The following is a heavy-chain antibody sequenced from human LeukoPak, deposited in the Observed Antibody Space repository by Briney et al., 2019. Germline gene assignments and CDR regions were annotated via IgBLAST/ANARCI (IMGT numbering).Heavy chain of an antibody. Sequence: ASVKVSCKTSGYTFTGYYIHWVRRAPGQGLEWMGRINPNSGGTNYAQKFQGRVTMTRDTSITTAYMELSRLRSDDTAVYYCARADSNNWDAKYYFDYWGQGALVTVSS. D-gene: IGHD1-26*01. CDR2: INPNSGGT. CDR1: GYTFTGYY. J-gene: IGHJ4*02. CDR3: ARADSNNWDAKYYFDY. V-gene: IGHV1-2*06.